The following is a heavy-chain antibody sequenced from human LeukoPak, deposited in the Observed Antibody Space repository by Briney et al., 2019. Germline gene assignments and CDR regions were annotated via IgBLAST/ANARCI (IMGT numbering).Heavy chain of an antibody. CDR3: ARRGSGLDWFDP. D-gene: IGHD6-19*01. J-gene: IGHJ5*02. Sequence: SETLSLTCTVSGGSISSSSYYWGWIRQPPGKGLEWIGSIFYSGGTYYSPSLKSRVTISVDTSNNQFSLKLSSVTAADTAVYYCARRGSGLDWFDPWDQGTLVTVSS. CDR2: IFYSGGT. V-gene: IGHV4-39*01. CDR1: GGSISSSSYY.